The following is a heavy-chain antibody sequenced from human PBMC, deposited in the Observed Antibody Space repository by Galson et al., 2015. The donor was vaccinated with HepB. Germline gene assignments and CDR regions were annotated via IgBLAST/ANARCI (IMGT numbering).Heavy chain of an antibody. V-gene: IGHV1-18*04. J-gene: IGHJ4*02. CDR1: GSTFTGYY. Sequence: SVTVSCKASGSTFTGYYMHWVRQAPGQGLEWMGWISAYNGNTNYAQKLQGRVTMTTDTSTSTAYMELRSLRSDDTAVYYCARDGVAGKDYWGQGTLVTVSS. CDR3: ARDGVAGKDY. D-gene: IGHD6-19*01. CDR2: ISAYNGNT.